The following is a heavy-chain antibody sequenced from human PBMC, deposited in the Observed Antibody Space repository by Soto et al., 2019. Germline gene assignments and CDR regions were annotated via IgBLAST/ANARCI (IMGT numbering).Heavy chain of an antibody. Sequence: QITLKESGPTLVKPTQTLTLTCTFSGFSLTTDRVGVGWIRQPPGEALEWLAVIYWDDSKTYRPSLESRLTITKDTSKNQVVLTMTNMDSLDTATYYCAHAYGGRSLYWGQGTLFTVSS. CDR3: AHAYGGRSLY. D-gene: IGHD1-26*01. CDR1: GFSLTTDRVG. V-gene: IGHV2-5*02. J-gene: IGHJ4*02. CDR2: IYWDDSK.